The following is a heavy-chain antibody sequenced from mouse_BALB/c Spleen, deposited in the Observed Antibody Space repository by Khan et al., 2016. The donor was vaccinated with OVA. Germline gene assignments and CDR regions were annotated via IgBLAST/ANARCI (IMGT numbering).Heavy chain of an antibody. CDR1: GYTFTNYG. CDR3: TRPPHCSYVLDY. Sequence: QIQLVQSGPELKKPGETVKISCKASGYTFTNYGMNWVKQAPGKALKWMGWISTYTGEPTYADDFKGRFAFSLETSASTAYLQINNLKNEDTATYFCTRPPHCSYVLDYWGQGTSVTVSS. CDR2: ISTYTGEP. V-gene: IGHV9-3-1*01. J-gene: IGHJ4*01.